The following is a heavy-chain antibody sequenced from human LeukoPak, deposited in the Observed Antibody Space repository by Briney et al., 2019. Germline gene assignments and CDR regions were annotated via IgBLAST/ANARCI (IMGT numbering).Heavy chain of an antibody. D-gene: IGHD5-18*01. CDR3: AKIRVQLWSPHFDY. J-gene: IGHJ4*02. CDR2: ISGSGGST. CDR1: GFTFSSYA. V-gene: IGHV3-23*01. Sequence: GGSLRLACAASGFTFSSYAMSWVRQAPGKGLEWVSAISGSGGSTYYADSVKGRFTISRDNSKNTLYLQMNSLRAEDTAVYYCAKIRVQLWSPHFDYWGQGTLVTVSS.